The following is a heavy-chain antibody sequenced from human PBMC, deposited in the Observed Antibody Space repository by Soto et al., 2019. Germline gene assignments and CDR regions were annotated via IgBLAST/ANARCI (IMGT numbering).Heavy chain of an antibody. CDR2: IRGSDGST. Sequence: EVQLLESGGGLVQPGGSLRLSCAASGFTFSSYAMSWVRQAPGKGLEWVSAIRGSDGSTFYTESVKGRFAISRDDSKNTLYLQMNSLRPEDTAVYYCASAGEGYFDYWGQGALVTVSS. V-gene: IGHV3-23*01. CDR3: ASAGEGYFDY. CDR1: GFTFSSYA. D-gene: IGHD6-13*01. J-gene: IGHJ4*02.